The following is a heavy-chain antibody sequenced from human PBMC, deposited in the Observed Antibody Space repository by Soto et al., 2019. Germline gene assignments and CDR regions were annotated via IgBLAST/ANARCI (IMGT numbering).Heavy chain of an antibody. CDR3: AKDRGLVLYFYFDF. CDR1: GFTFDDYA. Sequence: EVQLVESGGGLVQPGSSQRLSCAASGFTFDDYAMHWVRQAPGKGQEWVSGIRWNSGSIGYADSVKGRFTISRDNAKNSLYLQMNRLRAEDTALYYCAKDRGLVLYFYFDFWGQGTLVTVSS. J-gene: IGHJ4*02. D-gene: IGHD6-19*01. V-gene: IGHV3-9*01. CDR2: IRWNSGSI.